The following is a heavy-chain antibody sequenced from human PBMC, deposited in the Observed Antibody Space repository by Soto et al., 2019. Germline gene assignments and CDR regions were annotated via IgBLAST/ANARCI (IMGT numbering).Heavy chain of an antibody. CDR1: GFTFSNYD. V-gene: IGHV3-23*01. J-gene: IGHJ4*02. CDR2: ISGRGSST. Sequence: EVQLLNSGGGLVQPGGSLRLSCAASGFTFSNYDMNWVRQAPGKGLEWVAAISGRGSSTYYADSVKGWFTISRDDYKNTAYLQMNSLRAEDTAVYYCAKGSIVAGAIRYDLDYWGQGTLVTVSS. CDR3: AKGSIVAGAIRYDLDY. D-gene: IGHD2-2*01.